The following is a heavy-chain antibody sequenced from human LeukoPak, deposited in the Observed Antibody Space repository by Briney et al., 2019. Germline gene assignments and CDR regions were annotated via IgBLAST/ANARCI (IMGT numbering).Heavy chain of an antibody. Sequence: GRSLRLSCAASGFTFSSYGMHWVRQAPGKGLEWVAVIWYDGSNKYYADSVKGRFTISRDNSKNTLYLQMDSLRAEDTAVYYCARDPTRVGDYGLDYWGQGTLVTVSS. CDR1: GFTFSSYG. CDR3: ARDPTRVGDYGLDY. J-gene: IGHJ4*02. CDR2: IWYDGSNK. D-gene: IGHD4-17*01. V-gene: IGHV3-33*01.